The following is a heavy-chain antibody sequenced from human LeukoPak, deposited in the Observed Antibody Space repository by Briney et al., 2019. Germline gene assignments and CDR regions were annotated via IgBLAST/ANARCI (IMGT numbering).Heavy chain of an antibody. CDR1: GGSISSYY. CDR2: IYYSGST. CDR3: ARHEYSSSWYFSDY. J-gene: IGHJ4*02. D-gene: IGHD6-13*01. V-gene: IGHV4-59*08. Sequence: SETQTLISTGSGGSISSYYGSWIRQPPGKGLEWIGYIYYSGSTKYNPSLESRVTISVDTSKNQFSLKLSSVTAADAAVYYFARHEYSSSWYFSDYWCQGTLVTVSS.